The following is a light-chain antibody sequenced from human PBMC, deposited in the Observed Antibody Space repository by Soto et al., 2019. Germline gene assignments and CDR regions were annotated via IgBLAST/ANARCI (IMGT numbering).Light chain of an antibody. CDR1: QTISSW. Sequence: DIHKTQSNCTLSAQAGDRVTITSRASQTISSWLAWYQQKPGKAPKLLIYRASTLKSGVPSRFSGSGSGTEFTLTISSLQPDDFATYYCQHYNSYSEAFGQGTEVAI. V-gene: IGKV1-5*03. CDR2: RAS. CDR3: QHYNSYSEA. J-gene: IGKJ1*01.